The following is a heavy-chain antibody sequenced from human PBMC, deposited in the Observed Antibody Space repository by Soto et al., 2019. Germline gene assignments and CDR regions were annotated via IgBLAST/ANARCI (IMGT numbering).Heavy chain of an antibody. CDR1: GGSISNSKW. CDR2: IYDSGST. Sequence: QVQLQESGPGLVKPSGTLSLTCAVSGGSISNSKWWSWVRQPPGKGLEWIGEIYDSGSTNYNPSLRRRVTISVDKSKNQFSLKLSSVTAADTAVYYCAGDLETWFGDRAYNWFDPWGQGTLVTVSS. D-gene: IGHD3-10*01. V-gene: IGHV4-4*02. CDR3: AGDLETWFGDRAYNWFDP. J-gene: IGHJ5*02.